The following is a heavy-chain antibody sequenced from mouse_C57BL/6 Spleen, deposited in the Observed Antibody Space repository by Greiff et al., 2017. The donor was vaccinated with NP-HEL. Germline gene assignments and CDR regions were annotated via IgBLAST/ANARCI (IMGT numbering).Heavy chain of an antibody. V-gene: IGHV1-52*01. CDR3: ARRDYDYDERYFDV. Sequence: VQLQQSGAELVRPGSSVKLSCKASGYTFTSYWMHWVKQRPIQGLEWIGNIDPSDSETHYNQKFKDKATLTVDKSSSTAYMQLSSLTSEDSAVYYCARRDYDYDERYFDVWGTGTTVTVSS. D-gene: IGHD2-4*01. J-gene: IGHJ1*03. CDR1: GYTFTSYW. CDR2: IDPSDSET.